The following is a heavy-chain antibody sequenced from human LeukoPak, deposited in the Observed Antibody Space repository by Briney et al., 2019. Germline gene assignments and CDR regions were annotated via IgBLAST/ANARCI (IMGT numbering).Heavy chain of an antibody. D-gene: IGHD2-15*01. Sequence: PSETLSLTCTVSGGSIGSYYWGWIRQPPGKGLEWIGSIYYSGSTHYNPSLKSRVTISVDTSKNQFSLKLSSVTAADTAVYYCARWVVVAANFDYWGQGTLVTVSS. V-gene: IGHV4-39*07. CDR2: IYYSGST. J-gene: IGHJ4*02. CDR3: ARWVVVAANFDY. CDR1: GGSIGSYY.